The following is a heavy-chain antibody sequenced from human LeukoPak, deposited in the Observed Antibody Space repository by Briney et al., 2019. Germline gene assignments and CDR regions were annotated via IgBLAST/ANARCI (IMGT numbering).Heavy chain of an antibody. D-gene: IGHD6-6*01. CDR2: INPNNGGT. V-gene: IGHV1-2*02. CDR3: ARDRRVYTSSAVDY. CDR1: GYTFTGYY. J-gene: IGHJ4*02. Sequence: ASVKVSCKASGYTFTGYYMRWVRQAPGQGLEWMGWINPNNGGTNYAQKFQGRVTLTRDTSISTAYMELSSLRSDDTAVYYCARDRRVYTSSAVDYWGQGTLVTVSS.